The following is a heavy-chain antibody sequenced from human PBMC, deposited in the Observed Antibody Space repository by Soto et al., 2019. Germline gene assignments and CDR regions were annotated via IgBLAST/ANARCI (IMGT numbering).Heavy chain of an antibody. V-gene: IGHV4-31*03. Sequence: SETLSLTCTVSGGSISSGGYYWSWIRQHPGKGLEWIGYIYYSGSTYYNPSLKSRVTISVDTSKNQFSLKLSSVTAADTAVYYCARDKGGVYYYDSSGYYPCGAFDIWGQGTMVTVSS. CDR1: GGSISSGGYY. J-gene: IGHJ3*02. CDR2: IYYSGST. CDR3: ARDKGGVYYYDSSGYYPCGAFDI. D-gene: IGHD3-22*01.